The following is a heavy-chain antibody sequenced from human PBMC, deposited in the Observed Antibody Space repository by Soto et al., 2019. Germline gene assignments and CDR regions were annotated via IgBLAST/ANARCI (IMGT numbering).Heavy chain of an antibody. V-gene: IGHV1-8*02. CDR1: GYTFTNND. J-gene: IGHJ5*02. Sequence: ASVKVSCKASGYTFTNNDVSWVRQATGQGLEWMGWMNPGSGDTGYAQKFQGRVTMTRDISIATAYMELNSLTSEDTAIYYCARTESFGSLNWFDPWGQGTPVTVSS. D-gene: IGHD5-18*01. CDR2: MNPGSGDT. CDR3: ARTESFGSLNWFDP.